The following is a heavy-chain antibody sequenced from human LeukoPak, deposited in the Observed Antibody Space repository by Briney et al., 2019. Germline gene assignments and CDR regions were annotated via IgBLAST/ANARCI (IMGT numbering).Heavy chain of an antibody. Sequence: GGSLRLSCAASGFTFSSYAMHWVRQAPGKGLEWVAVISYDGSNKYYADSVKGRFTISRDNSKNTLYLQMNSLRAEDTAVYYCARDITLHGSGSYTWGQGTLVTVSS. CDR2: ISYDGSNK. CDR3: ARDITLHGSGSYT. V-gene: IGHV3-30-3*01. J-gene: IGHJ4*02. D-gene: IGHD3-10*01. CDR1: GFTFSSYA.